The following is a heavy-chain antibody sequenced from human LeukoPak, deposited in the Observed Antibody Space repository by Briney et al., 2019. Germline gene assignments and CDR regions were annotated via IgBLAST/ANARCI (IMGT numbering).Heavy chain of an antibody. J-gene: IGHJ4*02. CDR2: ISYGGDTK. CDR1: KFTFSGYY. CDR3: ARLGIITAAGSNDY. D-gene: IGHD6-13*01. Sequence: GGSLRLSCAASKFTFSGYYMSWIRQAPGKGLEWVSYISYGGDTKYYADSVKGRFTVSRDNAKSSLYLQMDSLRAEDTAIYYCARLGIITAAGSNDYWGQGTLVTVSS. V-gene: IGHV3-11*01.